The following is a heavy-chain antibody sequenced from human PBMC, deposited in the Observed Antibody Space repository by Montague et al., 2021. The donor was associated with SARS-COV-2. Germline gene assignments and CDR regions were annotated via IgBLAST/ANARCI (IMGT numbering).Heavy chain of an antibody. CDR3: ARADYSGSRYYLDY. V-gene: IGHV4-59*01. D-gene: IGHD5-12*01. Sequence: SETLSLTCTVSGGSINSYSCSWIRQPPGKGLEWLGHINNSGSTNYNPSLQSRVTISIDTSKNQFSLQLKSVTAADTAVYYCARADYSGSRYYLDYWGRGTLVTVSS. CDR2: INNSGST. J-gene: IGHJ4*02. CDR1: GGSINSYS.